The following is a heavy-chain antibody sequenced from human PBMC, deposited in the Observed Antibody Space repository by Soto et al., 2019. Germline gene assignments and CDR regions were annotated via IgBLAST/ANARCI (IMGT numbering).Heavy chain of an antibody. V-gene: IGHV1-18*01. D-gene: IGHD1-26*01. CDR2: ISAYNGNT. CDR1: GYTFTSYG. CDR3: ARVVVGATTHYYYGMDV. Sequence: ASVKVSCKASGYTFTSYGISWVRQAPGQGLEWMGWISAYNGNTNYAQKLQSRITMTTDTSTSTANMELRSLRSDNTAVYYCARVVVGATTHYYYGMDVWGQGTTVTVSS. J-gene: IGHJ6*02.